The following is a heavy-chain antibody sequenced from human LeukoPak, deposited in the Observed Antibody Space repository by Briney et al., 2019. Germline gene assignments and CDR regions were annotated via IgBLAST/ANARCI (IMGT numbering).Heavy chain of an antibody. V-gene: IGHV4-59*01. D-gene: IGHD1-1*01. Sequence: PSETLFLTCAVYGGSFSGYYWSWIRQPPGKGLEYIGYIYYSGSTNYSPSLKSRVTISVDTSKNQFSLKLSSVTAADTAVYYCARDGIVGSPDHYFDYWGQGTLVTVSS. CDR1: GGSFSGYY. CDR3: ARDGIVGSPDHYFDY. CDR2: IYYSGST. J-gene: IGHJ4*02.